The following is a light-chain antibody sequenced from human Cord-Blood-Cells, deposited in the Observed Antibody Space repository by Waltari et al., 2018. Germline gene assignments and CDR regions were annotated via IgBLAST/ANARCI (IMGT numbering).Light chain of an antibody. Sequence: DIVMTQSPLSLPVTPGEPASISCRSSHILLHSNGYHYLDWYLQKPGQSPQLLIYLGSNRASGVPDRFSGSGSGTDFTLKISRVEAEDVGVYYCMQALQTPLTFGGGTKVEIK. CDR3: MQALQTPLT. J-gene: IGKJ4*01. V-gene: IGKV2-28*01. CDR1: HILLHSNGYHY. CDR2: LGS.